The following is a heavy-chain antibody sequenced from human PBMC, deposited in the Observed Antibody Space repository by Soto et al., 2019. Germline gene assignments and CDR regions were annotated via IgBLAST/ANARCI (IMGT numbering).Heavy chain of an antibody. CDR1: GFTFKYYA. CDR2: ISGSGDKT. J-gene: IGHJ1*01. V-gene: IGHV3-23*01. Sequence: EVQLLQSGGGLAQPGTSLRLSCAASGFTFKYYAMTWVRQAPGKGLEWVSTISGSGDKTDYADSVKGRFRVSRDNSKDTLYLQMDSLRADDTASYYCARESKWYGGQYFQDWGQDTLVTVSS. CDR3: ARESKWYGGQYFQD. D-gene: IGHD2-8*01.